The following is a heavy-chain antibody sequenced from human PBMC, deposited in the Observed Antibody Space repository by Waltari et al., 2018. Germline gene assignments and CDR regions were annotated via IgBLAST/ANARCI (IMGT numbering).Heavy chain of an antibody. J-gene: IGHJ3*02. D-gene: IGHD2-2*01. V-gene: IGHV4-59*01. Sequence: QVQLQESGPGLVKPSETLSLTCTVSGGSISSYYWSWIRQPPGKGLEWIGYIYYSGSTNYNPSLKSRVTISVDTSKNQFSLKLSSVTAADTAVYYCASGMIVVPAAAAFDIWGQGTMVTVSS. CDR1: GGSISSYY. CDR3: ASGMIVVPAAAAFDI. CDR2: IYYSGST.